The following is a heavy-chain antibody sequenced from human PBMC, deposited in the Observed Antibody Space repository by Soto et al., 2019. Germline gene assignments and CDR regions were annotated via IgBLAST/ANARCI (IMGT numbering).Heavy chain of an antibody. J-gene: IGHJ1*01. CDR1: GFTVSTYY. CDR2: IYTTGST. Sequence: EVQLVESGGRLIQPGGSLRVSCAASGFTVSTYYMSWVRQAPGKGLEWVSVIYTTGSTSYADSVKGRFTISRDNPKNTVYLQMNSLRPEDTAMYYCARDLGRDSDQHWGQGTLVTVSS. V-gene: IGHV3-53*01. D-gene: IGHD2-21*02. CDR3: ARDLGRDSDQH.